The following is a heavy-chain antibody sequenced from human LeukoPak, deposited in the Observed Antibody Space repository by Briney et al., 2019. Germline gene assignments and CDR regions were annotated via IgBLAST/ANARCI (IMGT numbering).Heavy chain of an antibody. CDR1: GGSVSSGSYY. D-gene: IGHD3-3*01. V-gene: IGHV4-61*01. CDR3: AREREYYDFWSGYWVDYYYGMDV. J-gene: IGHJ6*02. Sequence: SETLSLTCTVSGGSVSSGSYYWSWLRQPPGKGLEWIGYIYYSGSTNYNPSLKSRVTISVDTSKNQFSLKLSSVTAADTAVYYCAREREYYDFWSGYWVDYYYGMDVWGQGTTVTVSS. CDR2: IYYSGST.